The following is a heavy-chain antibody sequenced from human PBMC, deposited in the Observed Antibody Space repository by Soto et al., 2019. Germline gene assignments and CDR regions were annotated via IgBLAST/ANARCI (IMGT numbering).Heavy chain of an antibody. J-gene: IGHJ4*02. CDR2: IYHSGST. CDR1: GGSISSGGYS. D-gene: IGHD2-21*02. CDR3: ARVGGDQRTEVYFDY. Sequence: SETLSLTCAVSGGSISSGGYSWIWIRHPPGKGLEWIGYIYHSGSTYYNPSLKSRVTISVDRSKNQFSLKLSSVTAADTAVYYCARVGGDQRTEVYFDYWGQGTLVTVSS. V-gene: IGHV4-30-2*01.